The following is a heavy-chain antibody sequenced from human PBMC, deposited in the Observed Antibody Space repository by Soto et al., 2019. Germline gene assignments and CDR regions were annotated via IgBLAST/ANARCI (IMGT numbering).Heavy chain of an antibody. CDR1: GYTFTSYG. CDR2: ISAYNGNT. D-gene: IGHD2-2*01. V-gene: IGHV1-18*01. Sequence: GASVKVSCKASGYTFTSYGISWVRQAPGQGLEWMGWISAYNGNTNYAQKLQGRVTMTTDTSTSTAYMELRSLRSDDTAVYDCARGSSLGPAANRPFDYWGQGTLVTVSS. CDR3: ARGSSLGPAANRPFDY. J-gene: IGHJ4*02.